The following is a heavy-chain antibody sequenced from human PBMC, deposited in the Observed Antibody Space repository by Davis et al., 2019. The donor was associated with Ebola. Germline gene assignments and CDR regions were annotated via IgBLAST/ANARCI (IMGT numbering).Heavy chain of an antibody. V-gene: IGHV4-4*02. CDR3: ARGMEIAAAWGGMDV. D-gene: IGHD6-13*01. CDR1: GGSISSSNW. J-gene: IGHJ6*04. CDR2: IYHSGST. Sequence: PGGSLRLSCAVSGGSISSSNWWSWVRQPPGKGLEWIGEIYHSGSTNYNPSLKSRVTISVDTSKNQFSLKLSSVTAADTAVYYCARGMEIAAAWGGMDVWGKGTTVTVSS.